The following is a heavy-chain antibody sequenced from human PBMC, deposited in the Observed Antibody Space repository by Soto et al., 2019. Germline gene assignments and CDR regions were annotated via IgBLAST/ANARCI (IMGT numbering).Heavy chain of an antibody. J-gene: IGHJ6*03. CDR1: GGTFSSYT. V-gene: IGHV1-69*02. CDR3: ARANSSSSEHHYYYYYMDV. CDR2: IIPILGIA. D-gene: IGHD6-6*01. Sequence: QVQLVQSGAEVKKPGSSVKVSCKASGGTFSSYTISWVRQAPGQGLEWMGRIIPILGIANYAQKFQGRVTITADKSTSTAYMELSSLRSEDTAVYYCARANSSSSEHHYYYYYMDVWGKGTTVTVSS.